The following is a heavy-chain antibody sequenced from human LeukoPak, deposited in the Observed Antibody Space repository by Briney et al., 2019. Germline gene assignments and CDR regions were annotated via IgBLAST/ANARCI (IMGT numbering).Heavy chain of an antibody. CDR1: GFTFSRYA. V-gene: IGHV3-30-3*01. D-gene: IGHD3-3*01. J-gene: IGHJ4*02. CDR3: ARDGGYDFWSGYYQDY. Sequence: GGSLRLSCATSGFTFSRYAMHWVRQAPGKGLEWVALISYDANIGSNKYYADSVKGRFTISRDNSKNTLYLQMNSLRAEDTAVYYCARDGGYDFWSGYYQDYWGQGTLVTVSS. CDR2: ISYDANIGSNK.